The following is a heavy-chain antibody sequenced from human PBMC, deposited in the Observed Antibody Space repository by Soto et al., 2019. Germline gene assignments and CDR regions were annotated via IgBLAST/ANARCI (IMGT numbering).Heavy chain of an antibody. CDR3: ARDGPLRSGWHKRSFDY. CDR2: ISYDGSNK. Sequence: GGSVRLSCAASGFTFSSYAMHWVRQAPGKGLEWVAVISYDGSNKYYADSVKGRFTISRDNSKNTLYLQMNSLRAEDTAVYYCARDGPLRSGWHKRSFDYWGQGTLVTVSS. V-gene: IGHV3-30-3*01. CDR1: GFTFSSYA. D-gene: IGHD6-19*01. J-gene: IGHJ4*02.